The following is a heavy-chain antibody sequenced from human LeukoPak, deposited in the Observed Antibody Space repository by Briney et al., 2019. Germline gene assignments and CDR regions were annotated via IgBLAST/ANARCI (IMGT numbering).Heavy chain of an antibody. V-gene: IGHV3-30*02. CDR2: IWYDGSNK. CDR3: AKVRAANYDILTGYYELDY. CDR1: GFTFSSYG. J-gene: IGHJ4*02. Sequence: GGSLRLSCAASGFTFSSYGMHWVRQAPGKGLEWVAVIWYDGSNKYYADSVKGRFTISRDNSKNTLYLQMNTLRGEDTAVYYCAKVRAANYDILTGYYELDYWGQGTLVTVSS. D-gene: IGHD3-9*01.